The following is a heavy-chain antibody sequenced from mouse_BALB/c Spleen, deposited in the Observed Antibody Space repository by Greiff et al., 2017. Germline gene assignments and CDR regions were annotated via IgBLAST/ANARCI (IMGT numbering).Heavy chain of an antibody. V-gene: IGHV2-9*02. CDR1: GFSLTSYG. J-gene: IGHJ3*01. Sequence: VKLVESGPGLVAPSQSLSITCTVSGFSLTSYGVHWVRQPPGKGLEWLGVIWAGGSTNYNSALMSRLSISKDNSKSQVFLKMNSLQTDDTAMYYCANYYGSSPFAYWGQGTLVTVSA. CDR3: ANYYGSSPFAY. CDR2: IWAGGST. D-gene: IGHD1-1*01.